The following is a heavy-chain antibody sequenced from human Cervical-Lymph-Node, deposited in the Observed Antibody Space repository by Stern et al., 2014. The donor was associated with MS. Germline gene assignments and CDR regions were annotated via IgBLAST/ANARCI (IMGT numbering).Heavy chain of an antibody. D-gene: IGHD2-21*02. CDR2: LNQSGGST. J-gene: IGHJ4*02. CDR3: ARAPICGGDCYWVEGFDY. CDR1: GYTLTNYF. Sequence: VQLVQSGAEVKKPGASVKGSCKASGYTLTNYFMHWVRQSPGQVLAWMGTLNQSGGSTSYAQNFQGRVTMTRDTSTSTVYMELSSLRSEDTAVYYCARAPICGGDCYWVEGFDYWGQGTLVTVSS. V-gene: IGHV1-46*01.